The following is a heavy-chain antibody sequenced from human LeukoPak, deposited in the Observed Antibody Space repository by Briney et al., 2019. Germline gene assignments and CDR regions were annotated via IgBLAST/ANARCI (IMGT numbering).Heavy chain of an antibody. CDR2: INQEGSEQ. V-gene: IGHV3-7*01. CDR1: GFTFNTFW. Sequence: GGSLRLSCAASGFTFNTFWMSWVRQAPGKGLEWVANINQEGSEQYYVDSVKGRFTISRDNAKNTLSLQMHSLRVEDTAIYYCARDFLLSGVVVANDFWGQGTMVAVSS. J-gene: IGHJ4*02. D-gene: IGHD3-3*01. CDR3: ARDFLLSGVVVANDF.